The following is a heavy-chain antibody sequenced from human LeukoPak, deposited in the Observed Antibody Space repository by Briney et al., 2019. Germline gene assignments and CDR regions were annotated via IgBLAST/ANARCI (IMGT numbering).Heavy chain of an antibody. J-gene: IGHJ3*02. CDR3: ARWWSRGFDI. CDR1: GFTLSSYW. CDR2: IKQDGSEK. D-gene: IGHD2-15*01. Sequence: GGSLRLSCVASGFTLSSYWMSWVRQVPGKGLEWVANIKQDGSEKYYVDSVEGRFTMSRDNADKSLYLQMNSLRAEDTAVYYCARWWSRGFDIWGQGTMVTVSS. V-gene: IGHV3-7*01.